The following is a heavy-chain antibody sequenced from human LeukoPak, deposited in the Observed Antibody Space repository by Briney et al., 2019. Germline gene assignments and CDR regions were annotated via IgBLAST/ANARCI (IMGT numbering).Heavy chain of an antibody. CDR3: AKGKDVWGSYRTEFDF. CDR1: GLTFRSHA. CDR2: ISGSGNNT. D-gene: IGHD3-16*02. Sequence: GSLRLSCAASGLTFRSHAMTWVRQAPGKGREWVSVISGSGNNTYYADSVKGRFTNSRDNSKNTLYLQMNSLRPEDTAVYYCAKGKDVWGSYRTEFDFWGQGTLVAVSS. V-gene: IGHV3-23*01. J-gene: IGHJ4*02.